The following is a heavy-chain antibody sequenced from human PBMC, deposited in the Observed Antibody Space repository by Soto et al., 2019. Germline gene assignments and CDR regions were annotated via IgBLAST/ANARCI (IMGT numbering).Heavy chain of an antibody. D-gene: IGHD3-22*01. J-gene: IGHJ3*02. CDR1: GGSISSGGYS. V-gene: IGHV4-30-2*01. Sequence: SDTRSLTCAVSGGSISSGGYSWSWIRQPPGKGLEWIGYIYHSGSTYYNPSLKSRVTISVDRSKNQFSLKLSSVTAADTAVYYCARGGVDYYDSSGYSGHDAFDIWGQGTMVT. CDR2: IYHSGST. CDR3: ARGGVDYYDSSGYSGHDAFDI.